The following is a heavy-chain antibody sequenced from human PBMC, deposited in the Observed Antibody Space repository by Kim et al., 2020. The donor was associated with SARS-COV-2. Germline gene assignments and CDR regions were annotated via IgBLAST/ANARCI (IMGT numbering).Heavy chain of an antibody. J-gene: IGHJ6*02. CDR2: ISYDGSNK. V-gene: IGHV3-30-3*01. Sequence: GGSLRLSCAASGFTFSSYAMHWVRQAPGKGLEWVAVISYDGSNKYYADSVKGRFTISRDNSKNTLYLQMNSLRAEETAVYYCARSIAGSYYYGMDVWGQGTTVTVSS. D-gene: IGHD6-6*01. CDR1: GFTFSSYA. CDR3: ARSIAGSYYYGMDV.